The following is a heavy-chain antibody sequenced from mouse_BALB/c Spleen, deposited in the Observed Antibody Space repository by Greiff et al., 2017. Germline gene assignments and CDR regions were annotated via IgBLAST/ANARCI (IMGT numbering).Heavy chain of an antibody. CDR2: IDPANGNT. CDR3: ARDSPFDY. D-gene: IGHD3-2*01. V-gene: IGHV14-3*02. CDR1: GFNIKDTY. Sequence: VQLKQSGAELVKPGASVKLSCTASGFNIKDTYMHWVKQRPEQGLEWIGRIDPANGNTKYDPKFQGKATITADTSSNTAYLQLSSLTSEDTAVYYCARDSPFDYWGQGTTLTVSS. J-gene: IGHJ2*01.